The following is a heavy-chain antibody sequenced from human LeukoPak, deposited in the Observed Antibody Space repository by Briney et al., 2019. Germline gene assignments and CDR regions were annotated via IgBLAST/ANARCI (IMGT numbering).Heavy chain of an antibody. D-gene: IGHD2-2*01. Sequence: PGRSLRLSCAASGFTFSSYGMHWVRQAPGKGLEWVAVISYDGSNKYYADSVKGRFTISRDSSKNTLYLQMNSLRAEDTAVYYCAKTTIGYCSSTSCYYSPLDYWGQGTLVTVSS. J-gene: IGHJ4*02. CDR1: GFTFSSYG. CDR2: ISYDGSNK. V-gene: IGHV3-30*18. CDR3: AKTTIGYCSSTSCYYSPLDY.